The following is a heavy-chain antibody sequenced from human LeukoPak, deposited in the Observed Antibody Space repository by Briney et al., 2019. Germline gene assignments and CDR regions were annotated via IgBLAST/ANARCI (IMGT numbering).Heavy chain of an antibody. D-gene: IGHD6-13*01. CDR2: IYYSVST. CDR1: GGSLSSYY. J-gene: IGHJ5*02. CDR3: ARAGIAAGGNRGFDT. Sequence: SETLSLTCTVSGGSLSSYYWSWIRHPPGGGREWVGYIYYSVSTTYNTSLKRRATISVDTSKNQLSLKLSSVTAAATAVYYCARAGIAAGGNRGFDTSGQGTLGTASS. V-gene: IGHV4-59*01.